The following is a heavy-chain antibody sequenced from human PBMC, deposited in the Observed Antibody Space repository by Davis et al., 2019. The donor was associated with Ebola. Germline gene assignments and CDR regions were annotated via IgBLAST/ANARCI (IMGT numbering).Heavy chain of an antibody. CDR3: ARSNEGYCSGGSCSPIKFFDY. Sequence: PGGSLRLSCAASGFTFSDYYMSWIRQAPGKGLEWVSYISSSRIYTNYADSVKGRFTISRDNAKNSLYLQMNNLRADDTAVYYCARSNEGYCSGGSCSPIKFFDYWGQGTLVTVSS. V-gene: IGHV3-11*06. CDR2: ISSSRIYT. D-gene: IGHD2-15*01. J-gene: IGHJ4*02. CDR1: GFTFSDYY.